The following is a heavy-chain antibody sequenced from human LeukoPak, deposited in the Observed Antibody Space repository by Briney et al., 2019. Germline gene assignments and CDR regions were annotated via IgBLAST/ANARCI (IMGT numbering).Heavy chain of an antibody. J-gene: IGHJ1*01. CDR3: ATGYSSGWYFYFQH. CDR2: IKSKTDGGTT. V-gene: IGHV3-15*01. D-gene: IGHD6-19*01. Sequence: KPGGSLRLSCAASGFTFSNAWMSWVRQAPGKGLEWVGRIKSKTDGGTTDYAAPVKGRFTISRDNAKNSLSLRMNSLSAEDTAVYYCATGYSSGWYFYFQHWGQGSLVSVSS. CDR1: GFTFSNAW.